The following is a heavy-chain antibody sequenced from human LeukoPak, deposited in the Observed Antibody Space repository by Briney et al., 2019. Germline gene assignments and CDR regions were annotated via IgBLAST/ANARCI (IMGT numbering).Heavy chain of an antibody. J-gene: IGHJ5*02. D-gene: IGHD6-19*01. V-gene: IGHV1-8*01. CDR3: ARGRGSGHKENWFDP. Sequence: GASVKVSCKASGYTFTSYDVNWVRQATGQGLEWMGWMNPNSGNTGYTQKFQGRVTMTRNTSISTAYMELSSLRSEDTAVYYCARGRGSGHKENWFDPWGQGTLVTVSS. CDR2: MNPNSGNT. CDR1: GYTFTSYD.